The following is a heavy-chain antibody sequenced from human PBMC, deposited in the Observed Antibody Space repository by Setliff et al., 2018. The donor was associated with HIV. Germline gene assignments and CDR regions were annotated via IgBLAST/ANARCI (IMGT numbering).Heavy chain of an antibody. CDR1: GYTFTDYY. J-gene: IGHJ4*02. V-gene: IGHV1-2*02. D-gene: IGHD3-22*01. CDR2: IKHNRDLT. CDR3: ARAYDTSGDMDF. Sequence: GASVKVSCKASGYTFTDYYVRWVRQAPGQGLEWMGWIKHNRDLTWHAQKFQGRVTMTRDTSISTAYMELSGLRSDDTAVYYCARAYDTSGDMDFWGQGTLVTVSS.